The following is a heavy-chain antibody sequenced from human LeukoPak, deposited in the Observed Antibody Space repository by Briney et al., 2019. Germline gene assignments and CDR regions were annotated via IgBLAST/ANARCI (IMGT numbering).Heavy chain of an antibody. Sequence: ASVKVSCKASGYTFTGYYVHWVRQAPGQGLEWMGWINPNSGGTNYAQKFQGRVTMTRDTSISTAYMELSRLRSDDTAVYYCARDRTLLWSGRLFDPWGQGTLVTVSS. D-gene: IGHD3-10*02. V-gene: IGHV1-2*02. CDR2: INPNSGGT. CDR3: ARDRTLLWSGRLFDP. J-gene: IGHJ5*02. CDR1: GYTFTGYY.